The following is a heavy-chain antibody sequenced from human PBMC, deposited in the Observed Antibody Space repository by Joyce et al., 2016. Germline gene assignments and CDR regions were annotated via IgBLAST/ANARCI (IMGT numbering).Heavy chain of an antibody. Sequence: QVTLEESGPTLVKPTQTLTLTCTFSGFSLSTSGVGVGWIRQPPGKALEWLALIYWDDDKRYSSSLKSRLTITKDTSKNQVVLTMTNMDPVDTATYYCAHAPATDRYYGMDVWGQGTTVTVSS. CDR2: IYWDDDK. CDR3: AHAPATDRYYGMDV. CDR1: GFSLSTSGVG. D-gene: IGHD6-25*01. V-gene: IGHV2-5*02. J-gene: IGHJ6*02.